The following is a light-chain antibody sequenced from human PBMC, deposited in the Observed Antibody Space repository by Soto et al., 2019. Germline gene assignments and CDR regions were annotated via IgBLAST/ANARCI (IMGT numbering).Light chain of an antibody. J-gene: IGKJ5*01. V-gene: IGKV3-20*01. CDR3: QKYGTSRRS. CDR1: QSVRSTH. CDR2: GAS. Sequence: VLPQCRGTLSLSPVERATLSCRASQSVRSTHLSWYQLKPGQAPRLFIYGASSRATGIPDRFSGSGSGTDFTLTISRMETEDFTVYICQKYGTSRRSFGQGRLL.